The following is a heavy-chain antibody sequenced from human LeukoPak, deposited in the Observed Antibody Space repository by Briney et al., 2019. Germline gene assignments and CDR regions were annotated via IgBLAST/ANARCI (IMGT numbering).Heavy chain of an antibody. J-gene: IGHJ4*02. CDR1: GYRFISYW. CDR2: IYPGDSDT. V-gene: IGHV5-51*01. CDR3: ARHISDCGGDCPFDY. D-gene: IGHD2-21*02. Sequence: SGESLKISXHGSGYRFISYWIGWVRQMPGKGLEWTGMIYPGDSDTRYSPSFQGHVTISADKSISTAYLQWNSLKASDTAMYYCARHISDCGGDCPFDYWGQGTLVTVSS.